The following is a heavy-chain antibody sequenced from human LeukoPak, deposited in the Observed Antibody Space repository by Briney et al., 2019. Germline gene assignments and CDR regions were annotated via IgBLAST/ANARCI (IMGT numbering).Heavy chain of an antibody. CDR2: IYHSGST. CDR1: GGSISSGGYY. D-gene: IGHD4-17*01. J-gene: IGHJ4*02. CDR3: ARRPPLTVDFDY. V-gene: IGHV4-30-2*01. Sequence: SQTLSLTCTVSGGSISSGGYYWSWIRQPPGKGLEWIGYIYHSGSTYYNPSLKSRVTISVDRSKNQFSLKLSSVTAADTAVYYCARRPPLTVDFDYWGQGTLVTVSS.